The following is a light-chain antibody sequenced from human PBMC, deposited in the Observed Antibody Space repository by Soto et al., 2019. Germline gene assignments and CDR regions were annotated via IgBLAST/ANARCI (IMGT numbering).Light chain of an antibody. V-gene: IGKV3-11*01. CDR2: GAS. CDR1: QSVSRY. CDR3: QQRTNRPPIT. Sequence: EIVLTQSPATLSLSPGERATLSCRASQSVSRYLAWYQQKPGQAPRLLIHGASTRATGIPARFSGSGSGTEFTLTISSLQSEDFAIYYCQQRTNRPPITFGQGTRLEIK. J-gene: IGKJ5*01.